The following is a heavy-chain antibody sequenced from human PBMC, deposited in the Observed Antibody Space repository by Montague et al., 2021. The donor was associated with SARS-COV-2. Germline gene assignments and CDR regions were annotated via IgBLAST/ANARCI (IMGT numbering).Heavy chain of an antibody. J-gene: IGHJ6*02. V-gene: IGHV3-30-3*01. CDR2: ISCDGSNK. CDR1: GFTFSSYA. Sequence: SLRLSCAASGFTFSSYAMHWVRQAPGKGLEWVAFISCDGSNKYYADSVKGRFTISRDNSKNTLYLQMNSLRAEDTAVYYCARTLLDYYGMDVWGQGTTVTVSS. D-gene: IGHD2/OR15-2a*01. CDR3: ARTLLDYYGMDV.